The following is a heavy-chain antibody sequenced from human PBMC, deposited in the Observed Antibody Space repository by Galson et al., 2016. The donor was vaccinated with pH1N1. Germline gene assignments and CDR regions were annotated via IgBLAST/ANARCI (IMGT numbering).Heavy chain of an antibody. CDR3: ARGRGDLAGYYYGLDV. V-gene: IGHV1-18*01. CDR2: INTRNGYT. Sequence: SVKVSCKAPGDSFNRYGITWVLQAPGQGLQWMGWINTRNGYTRISQKFQGRVTMTTDTTTRTVYMDLGSLKSDDTGAYYCARGRGDLAGYYYGLDVWGQGTTVTVSS. CDR1: GDSFNRYG. J-gene: IGHJ6*02.